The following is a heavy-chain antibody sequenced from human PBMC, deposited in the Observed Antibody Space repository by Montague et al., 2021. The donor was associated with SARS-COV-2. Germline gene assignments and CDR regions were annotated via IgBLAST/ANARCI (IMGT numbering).Heavy chain of an antibody. V-gene: IGHV3-43*01. D-gene: IGHD4-17*01. CDR3: AKDISGGAWVDYGDYVR. Sequence: SLRLSCAASGFTFDDYTMHLVRQAPGKGLEWVSLISWDGGSTYYADSVKGRFTISRDNSKNSLYLQMNSLRTEDTALYYCAKDISGGAWVDYGDYVRWGQGTLVTVSS. J-gene: IGHJ4*02. CDR1: GFTFDDYT. CDR2: ISWDGGST.